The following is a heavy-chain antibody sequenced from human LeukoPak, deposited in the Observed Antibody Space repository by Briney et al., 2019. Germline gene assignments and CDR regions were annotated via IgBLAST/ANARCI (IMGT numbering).Heavy chain of an antibody. CDR2: IIPILGIA. CDR1: GGTFSSYT. D-gene: IGHD2-21*02. Sequence: GSSVKVSCKASGGTFSSYTISWVRQAPGQGLEWMGRIIPILGIANYAQKFQGRGTITADKSTSTAYMELSSLRSEDTAVYYCAREYCGGDCYPPGWFDPWGQGTLVTVSS. V-gene: IGHV1-69*04. J-gene: IGHJ5*02. CDR3: AREYCGGDCYPPGWFDP.